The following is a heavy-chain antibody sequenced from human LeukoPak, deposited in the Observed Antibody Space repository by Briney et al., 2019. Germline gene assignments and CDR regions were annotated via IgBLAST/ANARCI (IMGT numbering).Heavy chain of an antibody. Sequence: GGSLRLSCAASGFTFSSYAMSWVRQAPGKGLEWVSAISGSGGSTYYADSAKGRFTISRDNSKNTLYLQMTSLRAEDTAVYYCAKYSYQGYLDYWGQGTPVTVSS. CDR3: AKYSYQGYLDY. J-gene: IGHJ4*02. D-gene: IGHD1-26*01. CDR2: ISGSGGST. CDR1: GFTFSSYA. V-gene: IGHV3-23*01.